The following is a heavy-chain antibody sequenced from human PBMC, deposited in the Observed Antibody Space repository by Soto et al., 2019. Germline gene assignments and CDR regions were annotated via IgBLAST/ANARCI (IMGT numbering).Heavy chain of an antibody. CDR2: IRSKAYGGTT. V-gene: IGHV3-49*03. D-gene: IGHD2-8*01. CDR3: ARIVLSAGAVDN. CDR1: GFTFGDYA. J-gene: IGHJ4*02. Sequence: GGSLRLSCTASGFTFGDYAMSWFRQAPGKGLEWVGFIRSKAYGGTTEYAASVKGRFTISRDDSENALHLQMNSLKTEDTAVYYCARIVLSAGAVDNWGPGTLVTVSS.